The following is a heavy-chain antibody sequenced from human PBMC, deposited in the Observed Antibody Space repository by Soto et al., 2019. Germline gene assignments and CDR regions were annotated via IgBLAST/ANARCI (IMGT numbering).Heavy chain of an antibody. D-gene: IGHD2-2*01. CDR2: IIPIFGTA. V-gene: IGHV1-69*13. CDR3: ARDLYCSSVPRLTGDYTDT. Sequence: ASVKVSCKASGGTFSSYAISWVRQAPGQGLEWMGGIIPIFGTANYAQKFQGRVAITADESTSTAYMELSSLRSEDTAVYYCARDLYCSSVPRLTGDYTDTWDDGSMVTVS. CDR1: GGTFSSYA. J-gene: IGHJ3*02.